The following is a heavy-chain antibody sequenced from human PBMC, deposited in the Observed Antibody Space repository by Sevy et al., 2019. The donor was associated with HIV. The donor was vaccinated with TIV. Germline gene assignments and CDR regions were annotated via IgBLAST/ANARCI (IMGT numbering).Heavy chain of an antibody. J-gene: IGHJ4*02. CDR3: ARDFSYSSGWYGYYFDY. D-gene: IGHD6-19*01. Sequence: GGSLRLSCAASGFTFSSYSMNWVRQAPGKGLEWVSSISSSSYIYYADSVKGRFTISRDNAKNSLYLQMNSLRAEDTAVYYCARDFSYSSGWYGYYFDYWGQGTLVTVSS. CDR2: ISSSSYI. V-gene: IGHV3-21*01. CDR1: GFTFSSYS.